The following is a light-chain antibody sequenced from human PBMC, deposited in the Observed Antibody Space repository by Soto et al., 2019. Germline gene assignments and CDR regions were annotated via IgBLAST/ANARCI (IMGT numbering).Light chain of an antibody. V-gene: IGKV3-11*01. CDR2: DAS. Sequence: EIVLTQSPATLSLSPGEIATLSCRASQSVGSYLAWYQQKPGQAPRLLIYDASNRATGIPARFSGGGSGTDFTLTISSLEPEDFAVYYCQQRFNWPRFTFGQGTKLEIK. J-gene: IGKJ2*01. CDR1: QSVGSY. CDR3: QQRFNWPRFT.